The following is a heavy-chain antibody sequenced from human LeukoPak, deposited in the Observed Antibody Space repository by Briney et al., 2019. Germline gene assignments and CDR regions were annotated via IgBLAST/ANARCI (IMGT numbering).Heavy chain of an antibody. D-gene: IGHD4-17*01. V-gene: IGHV4-59*08. CDR1: GGSITSYY. CDR2: VFYSGTT. J-gene: IGHJ4*02. CDR3: ARHYGDYVYFDY. Sequence: SETLSLTCTVSGGSITSYYWSWIRHPPGKALEWIGYVFYSGTTNYNPSLKSRVTIFVDTSKNQFSLRLSSVTAADTAVYYCARHYGDYVYFDYWGQGALVTVSS.